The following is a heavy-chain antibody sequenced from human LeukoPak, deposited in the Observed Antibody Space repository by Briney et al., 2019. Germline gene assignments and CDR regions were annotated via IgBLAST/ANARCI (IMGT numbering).Heavy chain of an antibody. CDR3: ARGDVGYYDFWSGYPRAFDY. CDR2: IYYSGST. Sequence: SETLSLTCTVSGVAISSYYWSWIRQPPGKGLELIGYIYYSGSTNYNPSLKSRVTISVDTSKNQFSLKLSSVTAADTAVYYCARGDVGYYDFWSGYPRAFDYWGQGTLVTVSS. V-gene: IGHV4-59*01. D-gene: IGHD3-3*01. CDR1: GVAISSYY. J-gene: IGHJ4*02.